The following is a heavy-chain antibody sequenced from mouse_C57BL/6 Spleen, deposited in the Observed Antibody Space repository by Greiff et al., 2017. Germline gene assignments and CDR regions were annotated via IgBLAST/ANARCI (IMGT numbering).Heavy chain of an antibody. CDR2: IYPRSGNT. D-gene: IGHD1-1*01. Sequence: QVQLQQSGAELARPGASVKLSCKASGYTFTSYGISWVKQRTGQGLEWIGEIYPRSGNTYYNEKFKGKDTLTADKSSSTAYMELRSLTSEDSAVYFCARIPFITTVVAPYYFDYWGQGTTLTVSS. J-gene: IGHJ2*01. CDR1: GYTFTSYG. V-gene: IGHV1-81*01. CDR3: ARIPFITTVVAPYYFDY.